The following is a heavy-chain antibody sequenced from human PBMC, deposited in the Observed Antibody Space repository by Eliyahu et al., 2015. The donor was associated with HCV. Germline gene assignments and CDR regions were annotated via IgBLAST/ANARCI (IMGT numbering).Heavy chain of an antibody. CDR2: INAGNGNT. J-gene: IGHJ4*02. CDR1: GYTFTSYA. Sequence: QVQLVQSGAEVKKPGASVKVSCKASGYTFTSYAMHWVRQAPGQRLEWMGWINAGNGNTKYSQKFQGRVTITRDTSASTAYMELSSLRSEDTAVYYCAAPLGMVRGVIYYWGQGTLVTVSS. CDR3: AAPLGMVRGVIYY. V-gene: IGHV1-3*01. D-gene: IGHD3-10*01.